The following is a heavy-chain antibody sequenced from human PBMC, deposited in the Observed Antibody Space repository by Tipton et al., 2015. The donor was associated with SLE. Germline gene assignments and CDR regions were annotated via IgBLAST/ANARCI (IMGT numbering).Heavy chain of an antibody. D-gene: IGHD3-10*01. CDR1: GGSISSNNYS. CDR3: ASRGVDITSLYFDV. J-gene: IGHJ2*01. V-gene: IGHV4-39*01. Sequence: GLVKPSETLSLTCTVSGGSISSNNYSWVWIRQPPGKGLECIGSIYWSGGTYYTPSLKSRLTISVDTSKNQFSLRLTSVTAADTAVYYCASRGVDITSLYFDVWGRGTLVTVSS. CDR2: IYWSGGT.